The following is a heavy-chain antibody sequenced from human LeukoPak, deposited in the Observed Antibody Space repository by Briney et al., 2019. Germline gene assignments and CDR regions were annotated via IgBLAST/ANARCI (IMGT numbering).Heavy chain of an antibody. CDR3: TRVIVAVPGYFDYFDF. J-gene: IGHJ4*02. CDR2: INEDGSNK. CDR1: GFSFSNHY. D-gene: IGHD6-19*01. Sequence: GGSLRLSCTASGFSFSNHYMRWIRQAPGKGLEWVANINEDGSNKWHLGSVKGRFTVSRDNARNSLYLQVNSLRVEDTAVYYCTRVIVAVPGYFDYFDFWGQGVLVTVSS. V-gene: IGHV3-7*01.